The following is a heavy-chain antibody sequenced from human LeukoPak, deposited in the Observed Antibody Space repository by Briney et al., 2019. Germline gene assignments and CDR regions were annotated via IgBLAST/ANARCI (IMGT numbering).Heavy chain of an antibody. D-gene: IGHD1-7*01. V-gene: IGHV1-69*13. Sequence: SVKVSCKASGGTFSSYAISWVRQAPGQGLEWMGGIIPIFGTASYAQKFQGRVTITADESTSTAYMELSSLRSEDTAVYYCARGPRNWNYVWAWFDPWGQGTLVTVSS. CDR1: GGTFSSYA. J-gene: IGHJ5*02. CDR2: IIPIFGTA. CDR3: ARGPRNWNYVWAWFDP.